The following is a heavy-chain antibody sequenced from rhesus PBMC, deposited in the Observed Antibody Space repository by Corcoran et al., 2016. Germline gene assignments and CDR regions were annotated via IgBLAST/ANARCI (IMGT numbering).Heavy chain of an antibody. CDR1: GGSISGYY. Sequence: QVQLEESGPGLVKPSETLSLTCAVSGGSISGYYWNWIRQPPGKGLGWIGYIGGSSGSTAYHPSPTSRGTTATDTSKNRLSLRLSSVTAADTAVYYCARDPGVIIMSVDYWGQGVLVTVSS. D-gene: IGHD3-22*01. CDR3: ARDPGVIIMSVDY. V-gene: IGHV4S5*01. CDR2: IGGSSGST. J-gene: IGHJ4*01.